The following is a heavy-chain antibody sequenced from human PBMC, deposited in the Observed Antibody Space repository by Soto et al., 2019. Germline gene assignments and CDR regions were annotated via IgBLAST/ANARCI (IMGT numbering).Heavy chain of an antibody. CDR1: GFTFSNYA. CDR2: IGSSGGTT. CDR3: AKDRAYCGGDCYSYVFDY. J-gene: IGHJ4*02. Sequence: GGSLRLSCAASGFTFSNYAMSWVRQAPGKGLEWVSGIGSSGGTTHLADSVKGRFTISRDNSKNTLYLQMNSLRVEDTAVYYCAKDRAYCGGDCYSYVFDYWGQGTLVTVSS. V-gene: IGHV3-23*01. D-gene: IGHD2-21*02.